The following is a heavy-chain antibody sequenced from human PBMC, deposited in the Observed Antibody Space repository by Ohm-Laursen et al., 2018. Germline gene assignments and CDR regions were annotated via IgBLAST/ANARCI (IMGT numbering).Heavy chain of an antibody. CDR2: IKSKTDGGTT. CDR3: TTDRRA. V-gene: IGHV3-15*01. Sequence: SLRLSCAASGLFFSSYAMSWVRQAPGKGLEWVGRIKSKTDGGTTDYAAPVKGRFTISRDDSKNTLYLQMNSLKTEDTAVYYCTTDRRAWGQGTLVTVSS. J-gene: IGHJ5*02. CDR1: GLFFSSYA.